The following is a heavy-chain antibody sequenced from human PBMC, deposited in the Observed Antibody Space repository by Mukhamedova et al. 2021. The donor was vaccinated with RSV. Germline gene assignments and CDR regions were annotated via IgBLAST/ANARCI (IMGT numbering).Heavy chain of an antibody. Sequence: MGWVRQMPGKGLEWMGIIYPGDSDTRYSPSFQGQVTISADKSISTAYLQWSSLKASDPAMYYCARGLSSTSCYPSGSCPFDIWGQWT. CDR2: IYPGDSDT. CDR3: ARGLSSTSCYPSGSCPFDI. V-gene: IGHV5-51*01. D-gene: IGHD2-2*01. J-gene: IGHJ3*02.